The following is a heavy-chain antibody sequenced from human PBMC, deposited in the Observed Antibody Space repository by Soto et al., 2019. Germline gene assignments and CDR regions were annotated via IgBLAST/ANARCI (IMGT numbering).Heavy chain of an antibody. J-gene: IGHJ5*02. CDR1: GFTFSSYA. CDR2: ISGSGGST. V-gene: IGHV3-23*01. Sequence: EVQLLESGGGLVQPGGSLRLSCAASGFTFSSYAMSWVRQAPGKGLEWVSAISGSGGSTYYADSVKGRFTISRDNSKNTLYLQMNSLRAEDTAVYYCAKGGLLWFGEGPGFDPWGQGTLVTVSS. CDR3: AKGGLLWFGEGPGFDP. D-gene: IGHD3-10*01.